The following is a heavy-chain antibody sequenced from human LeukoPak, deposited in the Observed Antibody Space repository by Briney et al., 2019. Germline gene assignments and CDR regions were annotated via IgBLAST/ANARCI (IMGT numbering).Heavy chain of an antibody. D-gene: IGHD5-24*01. Sequence: PGGSLRLSCAASGFSFSTLSMNWVRQAPGKGLEWVSSISTSSSYIYYADSVKGRFTISRDNAKRSLYLQMNSLRGEDTAVYYCARSGYNRFDYWGQGTLVTVSS. CDR1: GFSFSTLS. CDR2: ISTSSSYI. J-gene: IGHJ4*02. V-gene: IGHV3-21*01. CDR3: ARSGYNRFDY.